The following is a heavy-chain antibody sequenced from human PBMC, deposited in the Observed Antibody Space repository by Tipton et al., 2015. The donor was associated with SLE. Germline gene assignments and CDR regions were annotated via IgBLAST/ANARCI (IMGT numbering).Heavy chain of an antibody. CDR3: VRGTPGDY. D-gene: IGHD1-14*01. CDR2: INSDGINT. Sequence: SLRPSCAASGFNFKNYWMHWVRQAPGRGLVWVSRINSDGINTAYADSVKGRFTVSRDNAKNTLYLQMNSLKAEDTAVYYCVRGTPGDYWGHGTLVTVSS. V-gene: IGHV3-74*01. J-gene: IGHJ4*01. CDR1: GFNFKNYW.